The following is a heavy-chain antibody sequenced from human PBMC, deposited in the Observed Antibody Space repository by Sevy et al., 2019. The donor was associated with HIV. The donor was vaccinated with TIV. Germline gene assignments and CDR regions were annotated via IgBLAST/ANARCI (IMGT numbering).Heavy chain of an antibody. CDR1: GGTFSSYA. V-gene: IGHV1-46*01. CDR3: ASGIGV. D-gene: IGHD3-10*01. Sequence: ASVKVSCKASGGTFSSYAISWVRQAPGQGLEWMGIIIPSGGSTTYAQKFQDRVTITRDTSTSTVYMELSSLISDDTAVYYCASGIGVWGQGTLVTVSS. CDR2: IIPSGGST. J-gene: IGHJ4*02.